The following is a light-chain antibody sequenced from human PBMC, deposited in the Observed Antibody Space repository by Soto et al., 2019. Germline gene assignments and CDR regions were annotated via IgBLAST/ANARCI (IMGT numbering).Light chain of an antibody. V-gene: IGLV2-23*02. CDR1: SSDVGNYNL. CDR3: CSYAGSNYV. J-gene: IGLJ1*01. CDR2: EVS. Sequence: QSVLTQPASVSGSPGQSITISCTGTSSDVGNYNLVSWYQHHPGKAPKLIIYEVSKRPSGVSNRFSGSKSGDTASLTISGIQAEDEADYYCCSYAGSNYVFGTGTKLTVL.